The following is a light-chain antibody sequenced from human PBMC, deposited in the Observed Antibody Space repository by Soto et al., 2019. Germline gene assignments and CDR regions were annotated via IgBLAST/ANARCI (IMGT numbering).Light chain of an antibody. CDR3: QQRSKWPPLT. V-gene: IGKV3-11*01. J-gene: IGKJ5*01. CDR1: QSVSSY. Sequence: EIVLTQSPVTLSLSPGERATLSCRASQSVSSYLAWYQQKPGQAPRLLIYDASNRATGIPARFSGGGSGTDFTLSIDNLEPEDFAIYYCQQRSKWPPLTFGQGTRLEIK. CDR2: DAS.